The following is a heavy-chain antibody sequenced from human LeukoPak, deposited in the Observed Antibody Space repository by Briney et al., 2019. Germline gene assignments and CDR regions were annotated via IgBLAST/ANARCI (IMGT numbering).Heavy chain of an antibody. Sequence: GGSLRLSCAASGFTFSSYAMSWVRQAPGKGLEWVSAISGSGGSTYYADSVKGGFTISRDNSKNTLYLQMNSLRAEDTAVYYCAKDPPGYCSGGSCYYWGQGTLVTVSS. V-gene: IGHV3-23*01. CDR3: AKDPPGYCSGGSCYY. CDR2: ISGSGGST. CDR1: GFTFSSYA. J-gene: IGHJ4*02. D-gene: IGHD2-15*01.